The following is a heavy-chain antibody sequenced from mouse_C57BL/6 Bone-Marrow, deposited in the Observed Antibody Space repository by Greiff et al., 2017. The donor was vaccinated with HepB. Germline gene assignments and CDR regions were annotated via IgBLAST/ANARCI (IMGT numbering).Heavy chain of an antibody. D-gene: IGHD1-1*01. CDR3: ARRGSSYYYAMDY. CDR2: IYPSDSET. CDR1: GYTFTSYW. J-gene: IGHJ4*01. V-gene: IGHV1-61*01. Sequence: QVQLQQPGAELVRPGSSVKLSCKASGYTFTSYWMEWVKQRPGQGLEWIGNIYPSDSETHYNQKFKDKATLTVDKTSSTAYMQLGSLTSEDSAVYYCARRGSSYYYAMDYWGQGTSVTVSS.